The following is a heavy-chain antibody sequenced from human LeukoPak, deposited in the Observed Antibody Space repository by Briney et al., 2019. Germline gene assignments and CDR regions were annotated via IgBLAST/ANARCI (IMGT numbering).Heavy chain of an antibody. V-gene: IGHV4-34*01. Sequence: PSETLSLTCAVYGGSFSGYYWSWIRQPPGKGLEWIGEINHSGSTNYNPSLKSRVTISVDTSKNQFSLKLSSVTAVDTAVYYCARVGSVVRGISFDYWGQGTLVTVSS. CDR3: ARVGSVVRGISFDY. CDR1: GGSFSGYY. CDR2: INHSGST. D-gene: IGHD3-10*01. J-gene: IGHJ4*02.